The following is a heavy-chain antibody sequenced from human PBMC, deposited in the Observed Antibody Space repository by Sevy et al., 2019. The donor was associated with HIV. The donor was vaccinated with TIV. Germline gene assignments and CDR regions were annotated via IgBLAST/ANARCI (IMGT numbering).Heavy chain of an antibody. CDR1: GFTFGGYG. CDR3: TREGQGYSSSSGY. J-gene: IGHJ4*02. D-gene: IGHD6-6*01. CDR2: ISFDGSNK. V-gene: IGHV3-30*03. Sequence: GGSLRLSCAASGFTFGGYGMHWVRQAPGKGLEWVSLISFDGSNKDYADSVKGRFTISRDNSKNTLYLQMNSLRAEETAMYYCTREGQGYSSSSGYWGQGTLVTVSS.